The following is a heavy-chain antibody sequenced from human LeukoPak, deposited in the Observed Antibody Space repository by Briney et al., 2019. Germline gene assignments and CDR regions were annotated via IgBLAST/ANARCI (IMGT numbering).Heavy chain of an antibody. CDR2: INPNSGGT. Sequence: ASVKVSCKASGYTFTSYGISWVRQAPGQGLEWMGWINPNSGGTNYAQKFQGRVTMTRDTSISTAYMELSRLRSDDTAVYYCARTYYDFWSGYYPFDYWGQGTLVTVSS. CDR3: ARTYYDFWSGYYPFDY. J-gene: IGHJ4*02. CDR1: GYTFTSYG. D-gene: IGHD3-3*01. V-gene: IGHV1-2*02.